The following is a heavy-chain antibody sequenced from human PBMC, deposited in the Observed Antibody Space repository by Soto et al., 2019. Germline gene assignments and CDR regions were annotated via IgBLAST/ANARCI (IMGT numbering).Heavy chain of an antibody. D-gene: IGHD4-4*01. CDR2: FYYTGST. V-gene: IGHV4-61*01. J-gene: IGHJ4*02. CDR3: ARSMHYSEGSNYSPFDY. CDR1: GGSVSSGNYY. Sequence: QVQLQESGPGLVKPSETLSLTCTVSGGSVSSGNYYWSWIRQPPGKRLEWIGYFYYTGSTNYNPSLKSRVTISIAASNHQFSLRLRSVTAADTAVYYCARSMHYSEGSNYSPFDYWGQGTLVTVSS.